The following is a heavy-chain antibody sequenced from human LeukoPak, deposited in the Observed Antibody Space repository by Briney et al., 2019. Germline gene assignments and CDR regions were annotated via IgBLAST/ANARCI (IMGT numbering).Heavy chain of an antibody. CDR2: ISGSGGGGST. CDR3: AKEVWEPYPFDY. J-gene: IGHJ4*02. V-gene: IGHV3-23*01. CDR1: GFTFSSYA. D-gene: IGHD1-26*01. Sequence: GGSLRLSCAASGFTFSSYAMSWVRQAPGKGLEWVSTISGSGGGGSTYYADSVKGRFTISRDNSKNTLYLQMNSLRAEDTAVYYCAKEVWEPYPFDYWGQGTLVTVSS.